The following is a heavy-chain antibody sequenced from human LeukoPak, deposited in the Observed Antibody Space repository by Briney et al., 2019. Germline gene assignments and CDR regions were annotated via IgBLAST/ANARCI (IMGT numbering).Heavy chain of an antibody. J-gene: IGHJ4*02. CDR1: GYSFTTYW. V-gene: IGHV5-51*01. CDR3: ARPDYYGSGTYSDY. D-gene: IGHD3-10*01. Sequence: GESLKISCKVSGYSFTTYWIGWVRQMLGKGLEWMVIIYPGDSDTTYSPSFQGQFTISADKSISTAYLQWSSLKASDTAIYYCARPDYYGSGTYSDYWGQGTLVTVSS. CDR2: IYPGDSDT.